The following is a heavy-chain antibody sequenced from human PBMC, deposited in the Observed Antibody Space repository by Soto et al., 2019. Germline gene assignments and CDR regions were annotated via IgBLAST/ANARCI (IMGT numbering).Heavy chain of an antibody. J-gene: IGHJ6*02. CDR3: ARDTAPSDV. Sequence: QVQLVQSGAEVKKPGASVKVSCKASGYTFTSYAMHWVRQAPGQRLEWMGWINAGNGNTKYSQKFQGRVTITRDTSASTAYMELSSQRSEDTAVYYCARDTAPSDVWGQGTTVTFSS. CDR1: GYTFTSYA. V-gene: IGHV1-3*01. D-gene: IGHD4-17*01. CDR2: INAGNGNT.